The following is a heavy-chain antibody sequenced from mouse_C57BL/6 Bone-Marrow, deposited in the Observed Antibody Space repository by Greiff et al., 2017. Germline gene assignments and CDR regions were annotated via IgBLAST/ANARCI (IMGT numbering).Heavy chain of an antibody. CDR3: ARWGTTVVAPFDY. CDR2: ILPGSGST. D-gene: IGHD1-1*01. CDR1: GYTFTGYW. J-gene: IGHJ2*01. V-gene: IGHV1-9*01. Sequence: VKLVESGAELMKPGASVKLSCKATGYTFTGYWIEWVKQRPGHGLEWIGEILPGSGSTNYNEKVKGKATFPADTSSNTAYMQLSSRTTEDSAIYYWARWGTTVVAPFDYWGQGTTLTVAS.